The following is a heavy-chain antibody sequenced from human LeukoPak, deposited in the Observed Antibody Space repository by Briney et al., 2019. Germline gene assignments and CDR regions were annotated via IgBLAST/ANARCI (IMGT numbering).Heavy chain of an antibody. CDR2: IYYSGST. CDR3: ARPGSINGWYIFDY. CDR1: GGSISSSSYY. V-gene: IGHV4-39*01. D-gene: IGHD6-19*01. Sequence: SEALSLTCTVSGGSISSSSYYWGWIRQPPGKGLEWIGSIYYSGSTYYNPSLKSRVTMSIDTSKNQFSLKLSSVTAADTAVYYCARPGSINGWYIFDYWGQGTLVTVSS. J-gene: IGHJ4*02.